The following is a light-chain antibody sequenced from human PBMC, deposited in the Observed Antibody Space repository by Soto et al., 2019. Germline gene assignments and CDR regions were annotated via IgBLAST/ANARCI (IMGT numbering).Light chain of an antibody. CDR2: GAS. V-gene: IGKV3-20*01. Sequence: EIVLTQSPGTLSLSPGERATLSCRASQSVSNSYLAWHQQKPGQAPRLLIYGASSRATGIPDRFSGSGSGTDFTLTISRLEPEDFAVYYCQQYGSSPWTFGQGTKVDNK. CDR3: QQYGSSPWT. J-gene: IGKJ1*01. CDR1: QSVSNSY.